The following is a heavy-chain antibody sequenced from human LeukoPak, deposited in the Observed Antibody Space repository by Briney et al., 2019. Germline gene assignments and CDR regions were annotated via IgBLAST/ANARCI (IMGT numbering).Heavy chain of an antibody. CDR1: GGSISSYY. Sequence: SETLFLTCTVSGGSISSYYWSWIRQPPGKGLEWIGYIYYSGSTNYNPSLKSRVTISVDTSKNQFSLKLSSVTAADTAVYYCARRVGSWFDPWGQGTLVTVSS. J-gene: IGHJ5*02. CDR2: IYYSGST. D-gene: IGHD2-15*01. CDR3: ARRVGSWFDP. V-gene: IGHV4-59*08.